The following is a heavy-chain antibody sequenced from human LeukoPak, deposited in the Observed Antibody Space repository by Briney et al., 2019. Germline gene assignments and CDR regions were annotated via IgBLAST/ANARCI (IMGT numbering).Heavy chain of an antibody. CDR3: ARDLLNEGNHLDY. Sequence: SQTLSLTCTVSGGSISSGDYYWSWIRQPPGKGLEWIGYIYYSGSTYYNPSLKSRVTISVDTSKNQFSLKLGSVTAADTAVYYCARDLLNEGNHLDYWGQGTLVTVSS. CDR1: GGSISSGDYY. CDR2: IYYSGST. J-gene: IGHJ4*02. D-gene: IGHD4-23*01. V-gene: IGHV4-30-4*01.